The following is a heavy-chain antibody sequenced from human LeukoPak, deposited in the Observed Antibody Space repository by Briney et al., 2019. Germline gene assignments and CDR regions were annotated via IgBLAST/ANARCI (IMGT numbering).Heavy chain of an antibody. V-gene: IGHV1-69*13. CDR1: GGTFSSYA. CDR2: IIPIFGTA. D-gene: IGHD3-10*01. Sequence: ASVKVSCKASGGTFSSYAISWVRQAPGQGLEWMGGIIPIFGTANYAQKFQGRVTITADESTSTAYMELSSLRSEDTAVYYCARGNMVRGVIAPEYAFDIRGQGTMVTVSS. CDR3: ARGNMVRGVIAPEYAFDI. J-gene: IGHJ3*02.